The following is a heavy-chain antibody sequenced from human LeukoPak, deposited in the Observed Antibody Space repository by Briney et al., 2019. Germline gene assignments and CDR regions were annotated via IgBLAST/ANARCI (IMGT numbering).Heavy chain of an antibody. Sequence: GGSLRLSCAASGSTFSSYGMHWVRQAPGKGLEWVAVISYDGSNKYYADSVKGRFTISRDNSKNTLYLQMNSLRAEDTAVYYCAKDSDSSGFDYWGQGTLVTVSS. CDR3: AKDSDSSGFDY. J-gene: IGHJ4*02. CDR1: GSTFSSYG. V-gene: IGHV3-30*18. CDR2: ISYDGSNK. D-gene: IGHD3-22*01.